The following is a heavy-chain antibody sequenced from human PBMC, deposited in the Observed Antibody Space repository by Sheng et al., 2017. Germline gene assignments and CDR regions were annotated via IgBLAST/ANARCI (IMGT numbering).Heavy chain of an antibody. Sequence: EVQLVESGGGLVKPGGSLRLSCAASGFTFSSYSMNWVRQAPGKGLEWVSSISSSSSYIYYADSVKGRFTISRDNAKNSLYLQMNSLRAEDTAVYYCARDYTMTTVTTYVDYWGQGTLVTVSS. V-gene: IGHV3-21*01. CDR3: ARDYTMTTVTTYVDY. J-gene: IGHJ4*02. CDR2: ISSSSSYI. D-gene: IGHD4-17*01. CDR1: GFTFSSYS.